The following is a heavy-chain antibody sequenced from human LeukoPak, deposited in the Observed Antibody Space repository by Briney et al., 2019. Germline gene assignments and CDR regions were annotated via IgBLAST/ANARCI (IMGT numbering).Heavy chain of an antibody. Sequence: GGSLRLSCAASGLTSSSYGMHWVRQAPGKGLEWVAVIWSDGSNKYYADSVKGRFTISRDNSKNTLYLQMNSLRAEDTAVYYCASAAGPFDNWGQGTLVTVSS. CDR2: IWSDGSNK. J-gene: IGHJ4*02. V-gene: IGHV3-33*01. CDR1: GLTSSSYG. D-gene: IGHD6-13*01. CDR3: ASAAGPFDN.